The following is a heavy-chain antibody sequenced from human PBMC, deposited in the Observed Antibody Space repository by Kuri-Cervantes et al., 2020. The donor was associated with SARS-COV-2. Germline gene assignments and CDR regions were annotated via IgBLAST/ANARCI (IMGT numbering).Heavy chain of an antibody. CDR3: ARELTGTRGLFDY. D-gene: IGHD7-27*01. CDR2: IRSKAYGGTT. CDR1: GFTFGDYA. J-gene: IGHJ4*02. Sequence: GGSLRLSCTASGFTFGDYAMSWVRQAPGKGLEWVGFIRSKAYGGTTEYAASVKGRFTISRDNAKNSLYLQMNSLRAEDTAVYYCARELTGTRGLFDYWGQGTLVTVSS. V-gene: IGHV3-49*04.